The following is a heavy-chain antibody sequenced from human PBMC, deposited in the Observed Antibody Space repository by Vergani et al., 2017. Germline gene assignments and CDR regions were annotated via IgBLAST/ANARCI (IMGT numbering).Heavy chain of an antibody. V-gene: IGHV2-70*04. J-gene: IGHJ4*02. Sequence: QVTFKESGPALVNPRQALTLTCTFSGFSLTSSGMRVSWFRQSPGKALEWLARIDWDDDKFYSAYLKTRLSISKDLSNDRVVLTMTNMGPADTGTYYCARTRGGPPYRNGLYYFDFWGQGTLVTVSS. CDR2: IDWDDDK. CDR1: GFSLTSSGMR. D-gene: IGHD5-24*01. CDR3: ARTRGGPPYRNGLYYFDF.